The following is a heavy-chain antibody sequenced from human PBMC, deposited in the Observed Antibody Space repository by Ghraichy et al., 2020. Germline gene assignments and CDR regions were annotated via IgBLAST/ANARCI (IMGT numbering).Heavy chain of an antibody. CDR1: SYSITSGYY. D-gene: IGHD4-17*01. V-gene: IGHV4-38-2*01. CDR3: ARGATGDYTEYYFDY. Sequence: SQTLSLTCAVSSYSITSGYYWGWIRQPPGKGLEWIGSIYHRGSTYYNSSLKSRLTISEDTSKNQFSLNLSSVTAADTAVYFCARGATGDYTEYYFDYWGQGILVTVSS. CDR2: IYHRGST. J-gene: IGHJ4*02.